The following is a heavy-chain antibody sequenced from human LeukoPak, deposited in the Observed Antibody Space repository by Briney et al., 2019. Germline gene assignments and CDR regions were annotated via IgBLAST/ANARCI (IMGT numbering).Heavy chain of an antibody. J-gene: IGHJ5*02. CDR2: IYTSGST. CDR1: VGSISSYY. CDR3: ARSSSTSWNWFDP. Sequence: SETLSLTCTVSVGSISSYYWSWFRQPPGKGLEGIGYIYTSGSTNYNPSLKSRVTISVDTSKNQFSLKLSSVTAADTAVYYCARSSSTSWNWFDPWGQGTLVTVSS. D-gene: IGHD2-2*01. V-gene: IGHV4-4*09.